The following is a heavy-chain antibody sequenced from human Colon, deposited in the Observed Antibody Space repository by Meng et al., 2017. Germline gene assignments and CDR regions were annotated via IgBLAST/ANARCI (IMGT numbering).Heavy chain of an antibody. D-gene: IGHD3-9*01. J-gene: IGHJ4*02. CDR3: VRQGMTSYSWGY. Sequence: VPRQGSGPGLVKPSGTLSLTCAVSSGSISSSNWWSWVRQPPGKGLEWIGEISQSGTTYYNPSLKSRVTITGDWSKNQFSLNLNSVTAADTALYYCVRQGMTSYSWGYWGQGTLVTVSS. CDR2: ISQSGTT. CDR1: SGSISSSNW. V-gene: IGHV4-4*02.